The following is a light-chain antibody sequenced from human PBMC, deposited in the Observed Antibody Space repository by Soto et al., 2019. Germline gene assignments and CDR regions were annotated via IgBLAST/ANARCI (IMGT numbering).Light chain of an antibody. CDR1: QDISNY. Sequence: DIQMTQSPSSLSASVGDRVTITCQASQDISNYLNWYQQKPGKAPKLLIYDASNLETGVPSRFSGSGSGTDFTFTISRLQPEDIGTYYWQQYDNLPLPFGGGTKVEIK. J-gene: IGKJ4*01. CDR3: QQYDNLPLP. V-gene: IGKV1-33*01. CDR2: DAS.